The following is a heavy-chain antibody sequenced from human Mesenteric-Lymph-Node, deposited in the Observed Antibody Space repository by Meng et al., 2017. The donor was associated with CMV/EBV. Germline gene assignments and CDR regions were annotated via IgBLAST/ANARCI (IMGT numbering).Heavy chain of an antibody. V-gene: IGHV4-39*07. CDR1: GGSIISSSSY. CDR3: ARDIGWGVDY. Sequence: SETLSLTCTVSGGSIISSSSYWGWIRQPPGKGLEWIGSIYYSGITYYNPSLKSRVTISVDTAKNQFSLKLSSVTAADTAVYYCARDIGWGVDYWGQGTLVTVSS. CDR2: IYYSGIT. J-gene: IGHJ4*02. D-gene: IGHD6-19*01.